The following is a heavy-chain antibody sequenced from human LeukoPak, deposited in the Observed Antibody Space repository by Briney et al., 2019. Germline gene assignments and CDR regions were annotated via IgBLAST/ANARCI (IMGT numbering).Heavy chain of an antibody. CDR3: ARAYYYDSSGYYYYFDY. J-gene: IGHJ4*02. V-gene: IGHV5-51*01. Sequence: GESLKISCKGSGYSFTSYWIGWVRQMPGKGLEWMGVIYPGDSDTRYSPSFQGQVTISADKSISTAYLQWSSLKASDTVMYYCARAYYYDSSGYYYYFDYWGQGTLVTVSS. CDR2: IYPGDSDT. D-gene: IGHD3-22*01. CDR1: GYSFTSYW.